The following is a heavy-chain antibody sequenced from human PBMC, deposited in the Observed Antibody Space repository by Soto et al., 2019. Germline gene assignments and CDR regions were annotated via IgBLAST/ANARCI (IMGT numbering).Heavy chain of an antibody. Sequence: EVQLLESGGGLVQPGGSLRLSCAASGFTFSSYAMSWVRQAPGKGLEWVSAISGSGGSTYYADSVKGRFTISRDNSKNTLYLQMNSLRAEDTAVYYCAKGCVWGYYGANWFVPWGQGTLVTVSS. CDR1: GFTFSSYA. CDR3: AKGCVWGYYGANWFVP. V-gene: IGHV3-23*01. CDR2: ISGSGGST. J-gene: IGHJ5*02. D-gene: IGHD3-22*01.